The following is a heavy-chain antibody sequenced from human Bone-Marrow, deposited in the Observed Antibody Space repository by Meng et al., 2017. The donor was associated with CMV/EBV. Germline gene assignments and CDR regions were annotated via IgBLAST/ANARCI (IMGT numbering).Heavy chain of an antibody. V-gene: IGHV1-18*01. CDR3: ARDPGIAARLHHYYYCIDV. D-gene: IGHD6-25*01. CDR1: GYTFTSYG. Sequence: ASVKVSCKASGYTFTSYGISWVRQAPGQGLEWMGWISAYTSNTNYAQKLQGRVTMTTDTSTSTAYMELRSRRSDETAVYYCARDPGIAARLHHYYYCIDVWGQGTTVTVSS. CDR2: ISAYTSNT. J-gene: IGHJ6*02.